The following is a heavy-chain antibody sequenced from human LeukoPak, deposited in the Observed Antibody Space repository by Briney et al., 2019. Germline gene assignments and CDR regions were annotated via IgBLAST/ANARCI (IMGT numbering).Heavy chain of an antibody. CDR3: ARDPGYSYGYSSDY. J-gene: IGHJ4*02. Sequence: GASVKVSCKASGGTFSSYAISWVRQAPGQGLEWMGGIIPIFGTANYAQKFQGRVTITADKSTSTAYMELSSLRSEDTAVYYSARDPGYSYGYSSDYWGQGTLVTVSS. CDR2: IIPIFGTA. V-gene: IGHV1-69*06. D-gene: IGHD5-18*01. CDR1: GGTFSSYA.